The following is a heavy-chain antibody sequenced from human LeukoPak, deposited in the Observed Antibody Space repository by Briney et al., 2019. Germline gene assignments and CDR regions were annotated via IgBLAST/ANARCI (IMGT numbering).Heavy chain of an antibody. CDR1: GGSISSYY. CDR2: IYYSGST. CDR3: ARATGIVGATPFDY. D-gene: IGHD1-26*01. Sequence: SETLSLTCTVSGGSISSYYWSWIRQPPGKGLEWIGYIYYSGSTNYNPSLKSRVTISVDTSKNQFSLKLSSVTAADTAVYYCARATGIVGATPFDYWGQGTLVTVSS. V-gene: IGHV4-59*01. J-gene: IGHJ4*02.